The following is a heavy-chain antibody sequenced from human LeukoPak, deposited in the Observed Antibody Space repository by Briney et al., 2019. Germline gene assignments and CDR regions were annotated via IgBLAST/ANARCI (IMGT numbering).Heavy chain of an antibody. CDR1: GYTFTSYA. CDR3: ARAYSSGWLKSVWSSPQGGGLVPGGGDYFDY. V-gene: IGHV1-46*01. CDR2: INPSGGST. D-gene: IGHD6-19*01. J-gene: IGHJ4*02. Sequence: ASVKVSCKASGYTFTSYAMNWVRQAPGQGLEWMGIINPSGGSTSYAQKFQGRVTMTRDMSTSTVYMELSSLRSEDTAVYYCARAYSSGWLKSVWSSPQGGGLVPGGGDYFDYWGQGTLVTVSS.